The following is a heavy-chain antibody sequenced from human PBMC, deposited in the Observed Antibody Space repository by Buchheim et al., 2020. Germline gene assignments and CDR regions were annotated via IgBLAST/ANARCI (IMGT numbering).Heavy chain of an antibody. CDR2: IWYDGSNK. J-gene: IGHJ4*02. CDR1: GFTFSSYG. CDR3: ARPDYYYDSSGYPYYFDY. Sequence: QVQLVESGGGVVQPGRSLRLSCAASGFTFSSYGMHWVRQAPGKGLEWVAVIWYDGSNKYYADSVKGRFTISRDNSKNTLYLQMNSLRAEDTAVYYGARPDYYYDSSGYPYYFDYWGQGTL. V-gene: IGHV3-33*01. D-gene: IGHD3-22*01.